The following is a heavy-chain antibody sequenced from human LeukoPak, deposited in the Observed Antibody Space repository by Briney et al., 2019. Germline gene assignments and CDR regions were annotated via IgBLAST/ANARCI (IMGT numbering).Heavy chain of an antibody. J-gene: IGHJ5*02. CDR1: GYTLTELS. Sequence: ASVKVSCKVSGYTLTELSMHWVRQAPGKGLEWMGGFDPEDGETIYAQKFQGRVTMTEDTSTDTAYMELSSLRSDDTAVYYCARVYCSSTSCYTNWFDPWGQGTLVTVSS. D-gene: IGHD2-2*02. CDR3: ARVYCSSTSCYTNWFDP. CDR2: FDPEDGET. V-gene: IGHV1-24*01.